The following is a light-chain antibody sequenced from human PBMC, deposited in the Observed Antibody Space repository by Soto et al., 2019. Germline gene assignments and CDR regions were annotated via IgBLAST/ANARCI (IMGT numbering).Light chain of an antibody. J-gene: IGKJ4*01. CDR2: WAS. CDR3: QQYFCTPLT. V-gene: IGKV4-1*01. CDR1: QSVLSSSNSKNY. Sequence: DIVMTQSPDSLAASLGERATISCKSSQSVLSSSNSKNYLAWFQQKPGQPPKLLIYWASTRESGVPGRFSGSGSGTDFTLTISSLQAEDVAVYYCQQYFCTPLTFGGGTKVEIK.